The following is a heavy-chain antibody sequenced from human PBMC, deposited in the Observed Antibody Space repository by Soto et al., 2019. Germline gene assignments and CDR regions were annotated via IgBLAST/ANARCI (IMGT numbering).Heavy chain of an antibody. CDR3: ARSRVGVSSWYVGYYYYYGMDV. Sequence: SETLSLTCAVYGGSFSGYYWSWIRQPPGKGLEWIGEINHSGSTNYNPSLKSRVTISVDTSKNQFSLKLSSVTAADTAVYYCARSRVGVSSWYVGYYYYYGMDVWGQGTTVTVSS. J-gene: IGHJ6*02. CDR1: GGSFSGYY. V-gene: IGHV4-34*01. D-gene: IGHD6-13*01. CDR2: INHSGST.